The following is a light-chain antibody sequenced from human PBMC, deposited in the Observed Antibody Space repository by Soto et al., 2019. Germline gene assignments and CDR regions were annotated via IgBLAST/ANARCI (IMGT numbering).Light chain of an antibody. J-gene: IGLJ3*02. CDR1: SSNVGNNY. CDR2: ENN. CDR3: GTWDSSLSVWV. Sequence: QSVLPQPPSVSAAPGQKVTISCSGSSSNVGNNYLSWYQQLPGTAPKLLIYENNKRPSGIPDRFSGSKSGTSATLGITGLQSGDEADYYCGTWDSSLSVWVFGGGTKLTVL. V-gene: IGLV1-51*02.